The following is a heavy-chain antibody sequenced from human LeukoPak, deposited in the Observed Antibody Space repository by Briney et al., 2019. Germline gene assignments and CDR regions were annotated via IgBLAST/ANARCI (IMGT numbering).Heavy chain of an antibody. D-gene: IGHD6-13*01. V-gene: IGHV3-21*01. CDR2: ISSSSSYI. J-gene: IGHJ4*02. CDR1: GFTFSSYS. CDR3: AKDQEKSIAAAGLLFDY. Sequence: PGGSLRLSCAASGFTFSSYSMNWVRQAPGKGLEWVSSISSSSSYIYYADSVKGRFTISRDNAKNSLYLQMNSLRAEDTAVYYCAKDQEKSIAAAGLLFDYWGQGTLVTVSS.